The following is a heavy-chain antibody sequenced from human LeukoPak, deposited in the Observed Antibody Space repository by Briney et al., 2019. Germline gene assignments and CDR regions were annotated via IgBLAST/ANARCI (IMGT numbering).Heavy chain of an antibody. V-gene: IGHV5-51*01. Sequence: GESLQISCKGSGYSFTSYWIGWVRQLPGKGLEWMGIIYPGDSDTRYSPSFQGQVTISADKSISTAYLQWSSLKASDTAMYYCARHVPLDAFDLWGRGTLVTVSS. CDR3: ARHVPLDAFDL. J-gene: IGHJ2*01. CDR2: IYPGDSDT. CDR1: GYSFTSYW.